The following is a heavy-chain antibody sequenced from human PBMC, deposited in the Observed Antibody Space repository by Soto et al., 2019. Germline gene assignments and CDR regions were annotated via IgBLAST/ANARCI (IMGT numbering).Heavy chain of an antibody. J-gene: IGHJ6*02. CDR1: GGSFSGYF. V-gene: IGHV4-38-2*01. CDR2: IYHSEIT. Sequence: SETLSLTCAVYGGSFSGYFWGWIRQPPGKGLEWIGSIYHSEITSYNLSLKSRVTISVDTSKNQLSLKLSSATAADTAVYYCAISMYSTSAQLYYGMDVWGQGTTVTVSS. CDR3: AISMYSTSAQLYYGMDV. D-gene: IGHD6-6*01.